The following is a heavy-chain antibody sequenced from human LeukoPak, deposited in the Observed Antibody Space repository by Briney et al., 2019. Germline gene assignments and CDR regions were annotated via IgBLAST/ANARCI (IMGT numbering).Heavy chain of an antibody. D-gene: IGHD1-26*01. CDR3: ARGPKLVGANWFDP. V-gene: IGHV1-8*01. J-gene: IGHJ5*02. Sequence: ASVKVSCKTSGFTFTNYDINWVRQATGQGLEWMGWMNPNSGNTGYAQKFQGRVTMTRNTSISTAYMELSSLRSEDTAVYYCARGPKLVGANWFDPWGQGTLVTVSS. CDR1: GFTFTNYD. CDR2: MNPNSGNT.